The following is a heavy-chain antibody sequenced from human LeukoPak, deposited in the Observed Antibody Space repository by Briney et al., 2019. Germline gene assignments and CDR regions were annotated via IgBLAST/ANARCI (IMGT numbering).Heavy chain of an antibody. CDR3: ARDTWGPDH. CDR1: GFTFTDYW. Sequence: GGSLTLSCGACGFTFTDYWIHWIRQAPGTGLMWVSHITSDGGRTDYADSVRGRFTMTRDNAKNTVYLQMNSLSVDDTAVYYCARDTWGPDHWGQGTLVTVSS. CDR2: ITSDGGRT. D-gene: IGHD7-27*01. J-gene: IGHJ4*02. V-gene: IGHV3-74*01.